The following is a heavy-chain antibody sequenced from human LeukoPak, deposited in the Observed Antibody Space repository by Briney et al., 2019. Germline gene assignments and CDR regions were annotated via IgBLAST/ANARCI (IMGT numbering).Heavy chain of an antibody. V-gene: IGHV3-7*01. CDR3: VSLYYDLWSHRFDP. Sequence: PGGSLRLSCAASGFTFSSYWMSWVRQAPGKGLEWVANIKQDGSEKYYVDSVKGRFTISRDNAKNSLYLQMNSLRAEDTAVYYCVSLYYDLWSHRFDPWGQGTLVTVSS. CDR2: IKQDGSEK. J-gene: IGHJ5*02. CDR1: GFTFSSYW. D-gene: IGHD3-3*01.